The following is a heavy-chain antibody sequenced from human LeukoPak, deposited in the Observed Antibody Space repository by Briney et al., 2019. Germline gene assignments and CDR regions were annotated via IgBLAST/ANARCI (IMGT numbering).Heavy chain of an antibody. Sequence: KPSETLSLTCTVSGYSISSGYYWGWIRQPPGKGLEWIGSIYHSGSTYYNPSLKSRVTISVDTSKNQFSLKLSSVTAADTAVYYCARAVILTGYYYDAFDIWGQGTMVTVSS. V-gene: IGHV4-38-2*02. J-gene: IGHJ3*02. CDR3: ARAVILTGYYYDAFDI. D-gene: IGHD3-9*01. CDR2: IYHSGST. CDR1: GYSISSGYY.